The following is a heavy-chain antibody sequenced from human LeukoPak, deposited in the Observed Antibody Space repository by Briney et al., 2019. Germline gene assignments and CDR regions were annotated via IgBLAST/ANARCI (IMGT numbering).Heavy chain of an antibody. J-gene: IGHJ4*02. CDR3: ARLNSSVFDH. V-gene: IGHV5-51*01. D-gene: IGHD4-23*01. CDR1: GYSFTTYW. Sequence: GGSLQISCKGSGYSFTTYWIGWGRRMAGKGVEWMGIIYPGDSDTRYSPSFQGQFTMSADKSISTAYLQWSSLKASDTAMYYCARLNSSVFDHWGQGTLVTVSS. CDR2: IYPGDSDT.